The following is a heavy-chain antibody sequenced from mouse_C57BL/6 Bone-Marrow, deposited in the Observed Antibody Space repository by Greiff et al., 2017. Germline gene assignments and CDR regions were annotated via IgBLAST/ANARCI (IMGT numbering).Heavy chain of an antibody. CDR1: GYTFTDYY. Sequence: EVQLQQSGPELVKPGASVKISCKASGYTFTDYYMNWVKQSHGKSLEWIGDINPNNGGTSYNQKFKGKATLTVDKSSSTAYMELRSLTSEDSAVYYCASLYYYEDFDYWGQGTTLTVSS. D-gene: IGHD1-1*01. CDR2: INPNNGGT. V-gene: IGHV1-26*01. J-gene: IGHJ2*01. CDR3: ASLYYYEDFDY.